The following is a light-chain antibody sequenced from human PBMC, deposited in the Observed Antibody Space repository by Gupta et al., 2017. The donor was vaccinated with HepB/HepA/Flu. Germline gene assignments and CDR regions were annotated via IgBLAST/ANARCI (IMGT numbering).Light chain of an antibody. J-gene: IGKJ1*01. CDR2: GAS. CDR1: QSVSSSY. V-gene: IGKV3-20*01. Sequence: EIVLTQSPGTLSLSPGERATLSCRASQSVSSSYLAWYQQKPGQAPRLLIYGASSRATGMPDRFSGSGSGTEFTLTISRLEPEDFAVYYCQQEGSSPRTFGQGTKVEIK. CDR3: QQEGSSPRT.